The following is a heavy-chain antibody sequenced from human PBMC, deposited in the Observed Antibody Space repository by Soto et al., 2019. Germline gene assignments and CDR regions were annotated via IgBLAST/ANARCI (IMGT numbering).Heavy chain of an antibody. Sequence: SETLSLTCAVSGGSTSSGGYSWSWIRQPPGKGLEWIGYIYHSGSTYYNPSLKSRVTISVDTSKNQFSLRLGSVTAADTAVYYCARQPGADYGGIFDPWGQGTLVTVAS. CDR1: GGSTSSGGYS. J-gene: IGHJ5*02. V-gene: IGHV4-30-2*02. D-gene: IGHD4-17*01. CDR2: IYHSGST. CDR3: ARQPGADYGGIFDP.